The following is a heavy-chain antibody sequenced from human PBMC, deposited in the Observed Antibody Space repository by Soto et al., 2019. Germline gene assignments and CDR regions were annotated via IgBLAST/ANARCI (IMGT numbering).Heavy chain of an antibody. CDR2: IIPVFGTA. Sequence: QVYLVQSGAEVKKPGSSVKISCKASGGIFSSNTINWVRQAAGQGLEWMGGIIPVFGTANYAEKLQGRVTCTAGKSTKPEYMAVTVLRSEDTVVYYCASKAACGGDCYAFDSWGQGTLVTV. V-gene: IGHV1-69*06. D-gene: IGHD2-21*02. CDR3: ASKAACGGDCYAFDS. J-gene: IGHJ4*02. CDR1: GGIFSSNT.